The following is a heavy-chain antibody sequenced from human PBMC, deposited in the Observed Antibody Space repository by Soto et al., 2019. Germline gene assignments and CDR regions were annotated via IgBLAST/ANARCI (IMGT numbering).Heavy chain of an antibody. V-gene: IGHV3-33*01. Sequence: QVQLVESGGGVVQPGRSLRLSCAASGFTFSSYGMHWVRQAPGKGLEWVAVIWYDGSNKYYADSVKGRFTISRDNSKNTLYRQMNSLRAEDTAVYYCARESRYVFWSGPGGYSDLWGRGTLVTVSS. CDR3: ARESRYVFWSGPGGYSDL. D-gene: IGHD3-3*01. CDR2: IWYDGSNK. CDR1: GFTFSSYG. J-gene: IGHJ2*01.